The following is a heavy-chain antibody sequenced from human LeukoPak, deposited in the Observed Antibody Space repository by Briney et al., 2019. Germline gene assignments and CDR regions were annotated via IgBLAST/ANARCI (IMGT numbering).Heavy chain of an antibody. CDR3: ARDPFGSGLLGGYFDY. J-gene: IGHJ4*02. D-gene: IGHD5-12*01. Sequence: GGSLRLSCAASGFTFSSYAMHWVRQAPGKGLEWVAVISYDGSNKYYADSVKGRFTISRDNSKNTLYLQMNSLRAEDTAVYYCARDPFGSGLLGGYFDYWGQGTLVTVSS. CDR2: ISYDGSNK. V-gene: IGHV3-30-3*01. CDR1: GFTFSSYA.